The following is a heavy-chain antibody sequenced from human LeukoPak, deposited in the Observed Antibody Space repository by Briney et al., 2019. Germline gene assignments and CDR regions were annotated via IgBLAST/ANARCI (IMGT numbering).Heavy chain of an antibody. J-gene: IGHJ6*03. CDR3: ARGGGYCSGGSCSPMDV. Sequence: PGRSLRLSCAASGFTFSSYGMHWVRQAPGKGLEWVAVIWYDGSNKYYADSVKGRFTISRDNSKNTLYLQMNSLRAEDTAVYYCARGGGYCSGGSCSPMDVWGKGTTVTVSS. D-gene: IGHD2-15*01. CDR2: IWYDGSNK. V-gene: IGHV3-33*01. CDR1: GFTFSSYG.